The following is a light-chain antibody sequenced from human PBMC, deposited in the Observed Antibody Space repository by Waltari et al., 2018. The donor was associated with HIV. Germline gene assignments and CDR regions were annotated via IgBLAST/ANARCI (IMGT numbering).Light chain of an antibody. Sequence: QSALTQPASVSGSPGQSITISCAGTSSDVGHYNLVSWYQPHPGKAPKLIVFEVTNRPSGLSSRFSGSKSDNTASLTISGLQAEDEADYYCCSYTTSDTWVFGGGTKLTVL. CDR3: CSYTTSDTWV. J-gene: IGLJ3*02. CDR2: EVT. CDR1: SSDVGHYNL. V-gene: IGLV2-14*01.